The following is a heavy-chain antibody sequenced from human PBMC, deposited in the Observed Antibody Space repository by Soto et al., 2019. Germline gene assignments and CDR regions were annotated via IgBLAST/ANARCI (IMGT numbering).Heavy chain of an antibody. V-gene: IGHV3-23*01. D-gene: IGHD3-3*01. CDR1: GLTFSGYA. Sequence: GGSLRLSCAASGLTFSGYAMSWVRQAPGKGLEWVSAISGSGGSTYYADSVKGRFTISRDTSKNTLYLQMNSLRAEATAVYYGAKESDYNLWSGYNAPNSGMDAWGQGTKVTVSS. J-gene: IGHJ6*02. CDR2: ISGSGGST. CDR3: AKESDYNLWSGYNAPNSGMDA.